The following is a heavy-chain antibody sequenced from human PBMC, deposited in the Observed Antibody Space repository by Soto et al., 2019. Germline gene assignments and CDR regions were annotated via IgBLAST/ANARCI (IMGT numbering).Heavy chain of an antibody. CDR1: GRTFSRYA. D-gene: IGHD6-19*01. CDR2: IIPIFGTA. Sequence: SGKVCCEATGRTFSRYAISWVRQAPGQGLEWMGGIIPIFGTANYTQKFQGRVTITADESTSTAYMELSSLRSEDTAVYYCARDHPAVAGTGWFDPWGQGTLVTVPS. V-gene: IGHV1-69*13. CDR3: ARDHPAVAGTGWFDP. J-gene: IGHJ5*02.